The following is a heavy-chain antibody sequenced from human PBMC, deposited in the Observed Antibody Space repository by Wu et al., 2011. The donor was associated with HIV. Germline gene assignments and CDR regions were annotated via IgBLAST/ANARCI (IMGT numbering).Heavy chain of an antibody. CDR1: GGDFRSYP. J-gene: IGHJ4*02. V-gene: IGHV1-2*02. D-gene: IGHD3-22*01. CDR2: LNPNSGGT. Sequence: QLVQSGAEVKKPGSSVKVSCKASGGDFRSYPISWLRQAPGQGLEWMGWLNPNSGGTNFAQKFQGRVTMSRDTSITTAYMELSRLRSDDSAIYYCARPPPGSTYYYEQYYFGYWGQGTLVTVSS. CDR3: ARPPPGSTYYYEQYYFGY.